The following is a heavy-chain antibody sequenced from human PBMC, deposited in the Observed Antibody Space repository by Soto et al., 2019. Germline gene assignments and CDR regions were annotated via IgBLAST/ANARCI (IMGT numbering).Heavy chain of an antibody. Sequence: PSETLSLTCTVSGGSISSGGYYWSWIRQHPGKGLEWIGYIYYSGSTYYNPSLKSRVTISVGTSKNQFSLKLSSVTAADTAVYYGARVMITFGGVIANNWFDPWGQGTLVTVS. D-gene: IGHD3-16*02. J-gene: IGHJ5*02. CDR2: IYYSGST. CDR1: GGSISSGGYY. CDR3: ARVMITFGGVIANNWFDP. V-gene: IGHV4-31*03.